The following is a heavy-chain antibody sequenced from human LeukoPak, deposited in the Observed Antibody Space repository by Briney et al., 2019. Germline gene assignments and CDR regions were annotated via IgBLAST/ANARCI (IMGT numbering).Heavy chain of an antibody. V-gene: IGHV4-4*02. CDR2: IYHSGST. D-gene: IGHD3-9*01. Sequence: SGTLSLTCAVSGGFISSNNWWNWVRQPPGKGLEWVGEIYHSGSTNYNPSLESRVTISVDKSKNQFSLKLSSVTAADTAVYYCARKGPYYNSLTGYYKNGLDVWSKGTTVFVSS. CDR1: GGFISSNNW. J-gene: IGHJ6*04. CDR3: ARKGPYYNSLTGYYKNGLDV.